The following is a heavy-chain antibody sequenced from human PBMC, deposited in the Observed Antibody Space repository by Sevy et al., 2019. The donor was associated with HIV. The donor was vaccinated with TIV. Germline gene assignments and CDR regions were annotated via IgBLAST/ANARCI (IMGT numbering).Heavy chain of an antibody. V-gene: IGHV3-11*01. CDR1: GLNVSDYF. D-gene: IGHD3-10*01. J-gene: IGHJ4*02. CDR3: ARDLASGSFFSLYFYY. Sequence: GGSLRLSCAASGLNVSDYFMSWIRQAPGKRPEWVSYISSSGTIIYYADSVKGRFTISRDNAKNSLYLQMNSLRAEDTAIYYCARDLASGSFFSLYFYYWGQGTLVTVSS. CDR2: ISSSGTII.